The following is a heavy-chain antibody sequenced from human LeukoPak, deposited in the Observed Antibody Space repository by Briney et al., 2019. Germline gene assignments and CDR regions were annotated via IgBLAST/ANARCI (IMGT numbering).Heavy chain of an antibody. CDR2: ISGDGGST. D-gene: IGHD3-22*01. V-gene: IGHV3-43*02. J-gene: IGHJ4*02. CDR1: GFTFDDYA. CDR3: AKDMRARDSSGYYPSDY. Sequence: PGGSLRLSCAASGFTFDDYAMHWVRQAPGEGLEWVSLISGDGGSTYYADSVKGRFTISRDNSKNSLYLQMNSLRTEDTALYYCAKDMRARDSSGYYPSDYWGQGTLVTVSS.